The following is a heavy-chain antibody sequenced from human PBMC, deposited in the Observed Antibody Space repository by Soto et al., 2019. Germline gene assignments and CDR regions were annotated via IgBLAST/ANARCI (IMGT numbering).Heavy chain of an antibody. CDR3: ARLQAAVPHY. J-gene: IGHJ4*02. D-gene: IGHD6-13*01. CDR1: GDSISGSPYF. Sequence: QVQLQESGPGLVMPSETLSLTCTVSGDSISGSPYFWGWIRQPPGKRLEWIGSIFYDGYTLYTPSLKRRVTISVDTSTNQCSLNLTSVAAADTAIYFCARLQAAVPHYWGQGILVTVSS. V-gene: IGHV4-39*01. CDR2: IFYDGYT.